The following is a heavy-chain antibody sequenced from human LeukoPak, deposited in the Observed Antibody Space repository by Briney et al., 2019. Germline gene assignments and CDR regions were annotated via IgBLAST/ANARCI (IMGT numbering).Heavy chain of an antibody. CDR2: IYYSGST. D-gene: IGHD3-16*01. J-gene: IGHJ4*02. V-gene: IGHV4-59*01. CDR1: GGSISSYY. Sequence: ETLSLTCTVSGGSISSYYWSWIRQPPGKGLEWIGYIYYSGSTNYNPSLKSRVTISVDTSKNQFSLKLSSVTAADTAVYYCARVANDYHGVLLDYWGQGTLVTVSS. CDR3: ARVANDYHGVLLDY.